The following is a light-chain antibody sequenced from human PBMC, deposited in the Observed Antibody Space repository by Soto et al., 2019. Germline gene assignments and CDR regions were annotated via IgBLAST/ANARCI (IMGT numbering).Light chain of an antibody. Sequence: EIVLTQSPGTLSLSPGERATLSCRASQSVSSSYLAWYQQKPGQAPRLLIYGASSRATGIPDRFSGSGSGTDFTLTISRLEPEDFAVYYCQLRRTLGQGTKVEIK. J-gene: IGKJ1*01. CDR2: GAS. CDR1: QSVSSSY. V-gene: IGKV3-20*01. CDR3: QLRRT.